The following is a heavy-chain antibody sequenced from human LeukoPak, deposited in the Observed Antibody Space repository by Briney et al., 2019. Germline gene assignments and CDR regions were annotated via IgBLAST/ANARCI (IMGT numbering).Heavy chain of an antibody. CDR3: ARLVAMITFGGVIDYFDY. CDR2: INHSGST. CDR1: GGSFSGYY. Sequence: SETLSLTCAVYGGSFSGYYWSWIRQPPGKGLEWIGEINHSGSTNYNPSLKSRVTMSVDTSKNQFSLKLSSVTAADTAVYYCARLVAMITFGGVIDYFDYWGQGTLVTVSS. V-gene: IGHV4-34*01. D-gene: IGHD3-16*02. J-gene: IGHJ4*02.